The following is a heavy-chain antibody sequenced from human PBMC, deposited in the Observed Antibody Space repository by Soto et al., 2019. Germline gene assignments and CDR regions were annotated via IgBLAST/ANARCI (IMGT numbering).Heavy chain of an antibody. D-gene: IGHD2-21*02. CDR2: ISYDGSNK. V-gene: IGHV3-30-3*01. CDR1: GFTFSSYA. CDR3: ARGDGVVVTAIQDYYYGMDV. J-gene: IGHJ6*02. Sequence: GSLRLSCAASGFTFSSYAMHWVRQAPGKGLEWVAVISYDGSNKYYADSVKGRFTISRDNSKNTLYLQMNSLRAEDTAVYYCARGDGVVVTAIQDYYYGMDVWGQGTTVTVSS.